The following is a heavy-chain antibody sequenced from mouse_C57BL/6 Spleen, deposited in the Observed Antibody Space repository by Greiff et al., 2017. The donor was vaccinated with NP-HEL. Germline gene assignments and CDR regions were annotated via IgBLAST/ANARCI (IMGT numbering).Heavy chain of an antibody. J-gene: IGHJ3*01. CDR3: ARDLRYYGSGGFAY. D-gene: IGHD1-1*01. CDR1: GFTFSSYA. V-gene: IGHV5-4*01. CDR2: ISDGGSYT. Sequence: EVKLVESGGGLVKPGGSLKLSCAASGFTFSSYAMSWVRQTPEKRLEWVATISDGGSYTYYPDNVKGRFTISRDNAKNNLYLQMSHLKSEDTAMYYCARDLRYYGSGGFAYWGQGTLVTVSA.